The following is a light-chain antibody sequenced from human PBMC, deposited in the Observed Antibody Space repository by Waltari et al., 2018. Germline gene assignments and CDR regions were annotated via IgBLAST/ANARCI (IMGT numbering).Light chain of an antibody. CDR2: VAS. V-gene: IGKV1-12*01. CDR1: QGISRW. J-gene: IGKJ4*01. CDR3: QQANSFPFT. Sequence: DIQMTQSPSFVYASVGDRVNITCRASQGISRWLAWYQQKPGKAPKLLIYVASSLQSGVPSRFSGSGSGTDFTLTISSLQPEDFATYYCQQANSFPFTFGGGTKVEIK.